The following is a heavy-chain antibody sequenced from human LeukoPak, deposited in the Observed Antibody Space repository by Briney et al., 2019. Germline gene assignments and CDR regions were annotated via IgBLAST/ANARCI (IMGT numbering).Heavy chain of an antibody. V-gene: IGHV3-21*01. D-gene: IGHD3-22*01. CDR1: GFPFSTYS. Sequence: GGSLRLSCAASGFPFSTYSMNWVRQAPGKGLEWVSSISSSSTYIYYADSVKGRFTISRDNSKNTLYLQMNSLRAEDTAVYYCANSGYYDSSPSSLRGYFDYWGQGTLVTVSS. CDR2: ISSSSTYI. CDR3: ANSGYYDSSPSSLRGYFDY. J-gene: IGHJ4*02.